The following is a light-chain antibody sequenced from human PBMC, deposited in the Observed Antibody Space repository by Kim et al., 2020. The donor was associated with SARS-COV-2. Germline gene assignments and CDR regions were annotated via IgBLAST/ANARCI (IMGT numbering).Light chain of an antibody. J-gene: IGKJ2*01. V-gene: IGKV3-15*01. CDR1: RSVNNT. CDR3: QQCNDWPRS. Sequence: SVSPGDRATLSCRASRSVNNTLAWYQQKPGQAPRLVIYGASIRATGVPARFSGSGSGTEFTLTISSLQSEDFALYYCQQCNDWPRSFGQGTKLEI. CDR2: GAS.